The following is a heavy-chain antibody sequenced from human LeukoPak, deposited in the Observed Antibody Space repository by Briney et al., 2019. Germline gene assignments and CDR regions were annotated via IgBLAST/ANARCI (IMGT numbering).Heavy chain of an antibody. Sequence: AESLKISCKASGYSITSYCIGCVRQMPRKDLQWMGIIYPGDSDTRYSPSFQGQVTISADKSISTAYLQWSSLKASDTAMYYCARHSYDILTGYTTWGQGTLVTVSS. CDR1: GYSITSYC. CDR3: ARHSYDILTGYTT. V-gene: IGHV5-51*01. J-gene: IGHJ5*02. CDR2: IYPGDSDT. D-gene: IGHD3-9*01.